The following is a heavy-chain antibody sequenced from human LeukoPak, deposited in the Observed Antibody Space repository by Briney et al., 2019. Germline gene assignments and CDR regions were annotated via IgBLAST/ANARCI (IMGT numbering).Heavy chain of an antibody. Sequence: GGPLRLSCAASGFTFSSYAMSWVRQAPGKGLEWVSAISCSGDSTYYADSVKGRFTISRDNSKNTLYLQMNSLRAEDTAVYYCAKVKKYSYYYGSGTASPFDYWGQGTLVTVSS. CDR1: GFTFSSYA. V-gene: IGHV3-23*01. CDR2: ISCSGDST. J-gene: IGHJ4*02. D-gene: IGHD3-10*01. CDR3: AKVKKYSYYYGSGTASPFDY.